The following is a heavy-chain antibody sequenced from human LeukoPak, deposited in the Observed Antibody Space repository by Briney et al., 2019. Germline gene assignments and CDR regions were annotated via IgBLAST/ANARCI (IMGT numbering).Heavy chain of an antibody. Sequence: GASVKVSCKASGGTFSSFAISWVRQAPGQGLEWMGWMNPNSGNTGYAQKFQGRVTITRNTSISTAYMELSSLRSEDTAVYYCARGTLRYSGYHMGDYWGQGTLVTVSS. J-gene: IGHJ4*02. V-gene: IGHV1-8*03. CDR1: GGTFSSFA. D-gene: IGHD5-12*01. CDR3: ARGTLRYSGYHMGDY. CDR2: MNPNSGNT.